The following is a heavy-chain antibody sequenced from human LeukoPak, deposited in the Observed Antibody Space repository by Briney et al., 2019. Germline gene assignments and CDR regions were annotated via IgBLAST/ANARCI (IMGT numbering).Heavy chain of an antibody. CDR2: VNHSGYT. D-gene: IGHD4-17*01. CDR1: GTSISYYY. CDR3: ARMTTGHDY. Sequence: KPSETLSLTCGVSGTSISYYYWRWIRQTPGKGLEWIGEVNHSGYTNMNPSLKSRVTISVDASKNQFSLRMNTVTAADTAVYFCARMTTGHDYWGQGTLVTVSS. V-gene: IGHV4-34*01. J-gene: IGHJ4*02.